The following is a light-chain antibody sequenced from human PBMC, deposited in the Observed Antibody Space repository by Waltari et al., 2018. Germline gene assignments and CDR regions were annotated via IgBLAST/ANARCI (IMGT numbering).Light chain of an antibody. CDR2: WAS. Sequence: QSGLNSANNKNYLAWYQQKPGQPPKLLIYWASTRESGVPDRFSGSGSGTDFTLTISSLQAEDVAVYYCQQYYSTLTFGGGTKVEIK. CDR1: QSGLNSANNKNY. J-gene: IGKJ4*01. CDR3: QQYYSTLT. V-gene: IGKV4-1*01.